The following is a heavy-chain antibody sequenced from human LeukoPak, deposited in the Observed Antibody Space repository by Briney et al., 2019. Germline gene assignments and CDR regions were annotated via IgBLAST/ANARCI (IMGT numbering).Heavy chain of an antibody. Sequence: PGGSLRLSCAASGFTFSSYAMSWVRQAPGKGLEWVSAISGSGGSTYYADSVKGRFTISRDNSKNTLSLTMNSLRADDTAVYYCVKGRVFGDYIFDFWGQGTLVTASS. D-gene: IGHD4-17*01. J-gene: IGHJ4*02. CDR1: GFTFSSYA. CDR2: ISGSGGST. CDR3: VKGRVFGDYIFDF. V-gene: IGHV3-23*01.